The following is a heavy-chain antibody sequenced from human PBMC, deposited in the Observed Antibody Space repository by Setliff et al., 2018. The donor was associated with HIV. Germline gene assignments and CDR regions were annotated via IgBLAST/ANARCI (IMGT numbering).Heavy chain of an antibody. D-gene: IGHD3-10*01. V-gene: IGHV2-70*04. J-gene: IGHJ5*02. CDR3: AREPVSGAGNWVDP. Sequence: SGPTLVNPTQTLTLTCTFSGFSLNTTGMRVNWIRQPPGKALEWLARIDWDDDKFYTTSLKPRLTISKDASKNQVVLIMTNMDPVDTATYYCAREPVSGAGNWVDPWGQGTLVTVSS. CDR2: IDWDDDK. CDR1: GFSLNTTGMR.